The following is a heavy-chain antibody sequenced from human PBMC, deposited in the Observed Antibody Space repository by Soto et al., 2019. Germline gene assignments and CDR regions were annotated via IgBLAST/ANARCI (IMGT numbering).Heavy chain of an antibody. D-gene: IGHD2-2*01. J-gene: IGHJ4*02. V-gene: IGHV3-23*01. CDR1: GFTFTAHA. CDR2: ISDTGGGT. Sequence: PVGSLRLSCATSGFTFTAHAMSWVRQAPGKGLEWVSGISDTGGGTYYADSVKGRFTISRDTSKNTLYLQMDSLRAEDTAVYYCARSSSSWPHYWGQGTLVTVSS. CDR3: ARSSSSWPHY.